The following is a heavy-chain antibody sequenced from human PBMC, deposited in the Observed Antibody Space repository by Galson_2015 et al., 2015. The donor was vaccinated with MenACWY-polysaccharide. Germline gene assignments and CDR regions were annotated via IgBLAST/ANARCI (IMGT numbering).Heavy chain of an antibody. Sequence: CAISGDSVSSNSAAWNRIRQSPSRGLEWLGRTCYRSKWYNDYAVSVKSRITINADTSKNQCSLQLNSVTPEDTAVYYCVRQPWQGAFWGQGTLVTVSS. CDR2: TCYRSKWYN. V-gene: IGHV6-1*01. J-gene: IGHJ4*02. D-gene: IGHD3-16*01. CDR1: GDSVSSNSAA. CDR3: VRQPWQGAF.